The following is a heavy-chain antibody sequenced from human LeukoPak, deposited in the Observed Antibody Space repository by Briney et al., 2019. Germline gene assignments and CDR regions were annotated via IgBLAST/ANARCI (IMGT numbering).Heavy chain of an antibody. D-gene: IGHD6-13*01. CDR3: ARDLRQQLSIDAFDI. CDR2: IYTSGST. Sequence: PSETLSLTCTVSGGSISSYYWSWIRQPAGKGLEWIGRIYTSGSTNYNPSLKSRVTMSVDTSKNQFSLKLSSVTAADTAVYYCARDLRQQLSIDAFDIWGQGTMVTVSS. CDR1: GGSISSYY. J-gene: IGHJ3*02. V-gene: IGHV4-4*07.